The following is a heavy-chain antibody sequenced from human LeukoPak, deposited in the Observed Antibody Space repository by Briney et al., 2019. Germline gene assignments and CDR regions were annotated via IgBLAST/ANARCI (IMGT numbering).Heavy chain of an antibody. J-gene: IGHJ4*02. Sequence: GGSLRLSCAASGFTFSDYWMHWVRQAPGKGLVWVSRIHRDGSSTTYADSVKGRFTISRDNAKNSLSLQMNSLRVEDTAVYYCARDWFDGDYDRFDYWGQGTLVTVSS. D-gene: IGHD4-17*01. CDR1: GFTFSDYW. CDR3: ARDWFDGDYDRFDY. CDR2: IHRDGSST. V-gene: IGHV3-74*01.